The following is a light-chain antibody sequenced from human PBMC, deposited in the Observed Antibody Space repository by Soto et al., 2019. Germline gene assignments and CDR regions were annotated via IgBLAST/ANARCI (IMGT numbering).Light chain of an antibody. J-gene: IGKJ1*01. V-gene: IGKV3-20*01. Sequence: IVLTQSPGTLSLSPGESATLSCRASQSLSSGYLAWYQQKPGQAPRLLIYGASSRPIGIPDRFSGSGSGTDFTLTISRLEPEDFAVYYCQQYGSSPTTFGQGTKVDIK. CDR3: QQYGSSPTT. CDR2: GAS. CDR1: QSLSSGY.